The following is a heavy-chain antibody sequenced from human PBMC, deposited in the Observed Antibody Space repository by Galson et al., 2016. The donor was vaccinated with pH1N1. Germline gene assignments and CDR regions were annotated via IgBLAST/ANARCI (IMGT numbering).Heavy chain of an antibody. J-gene: IGHJ4*02. CDR3: ARNWWGIDY. D-gene: IGHD2-15*01. CDR2: IDNDGRGT. Sequence: SLRLSCAASGFPFSDYWMHWVRQAPGKGLVWVARIDNDGRGTSHADSVRGRFAISRGNAENMLYLQMNSLRTDDTAVDYCARNWWGIDYWGQGALVTVSS. V-gene: IGHV3-74*01. CDR1: GFPFSDYW.